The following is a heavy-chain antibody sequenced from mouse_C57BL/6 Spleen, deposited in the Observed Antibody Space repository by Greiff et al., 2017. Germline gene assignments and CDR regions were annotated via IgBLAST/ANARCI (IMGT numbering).Heavy chain of an antibody. Sequence: VQLQQSGPELVKPGASVKISCKASGYSFTGYYMNWVKQSPEKSLEWIGEINPSTGGTTYNQKFKAKATLTVDKSSSTAYMQLKSLTSEDSAVYYCASYDGYYGYWGQGTTLTVAS. D-gene: IGHD2-3*01. CDR1: GYSFTGYY. J-gene: IGHJ2*01. CDR2: INPSTGGT. CDR3: ASYDGYYGY. V-gene: IGHV1-42*01.